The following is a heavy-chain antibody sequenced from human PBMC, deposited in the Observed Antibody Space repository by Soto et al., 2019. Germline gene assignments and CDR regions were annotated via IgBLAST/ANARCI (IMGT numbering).Heavy chain of an antibody. CDR3: GRGLMNFDY. D-gene: IGHD3-16*01. Sequence: PSETLSLTCTVSGGSISSYYWSWIRQPPGKGLEWIGYIYYSGSTNYNPSLKSRVTISVDSSKNQFSLKLSSVTAADTAVYYCGRGLMNFDYWGQGALVTVSS. J-gene: IGHJ4*02. V-gene: IGHV4-59*01. CDR1: GGSISSYY. CDR2: IYYSGST.